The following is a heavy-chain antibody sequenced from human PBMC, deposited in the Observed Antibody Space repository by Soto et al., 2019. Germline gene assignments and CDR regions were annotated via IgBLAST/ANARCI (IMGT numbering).Heavy chain of an antibody. CDR1: GGTFSSYT. D-gene: IGHD3-3*01. Sequence: VASVKVSCKASGGTFSSYTISWVRQAPGQGLEWMGRIIPILGIANYAQKFQGRVTITADKSTSTAYMELSSLRSEDTAVYYCARGSGKSAHYYYYYGMDVWGQGTTVTVSS. V-gene: IGHV1-69*02. CDR3: ARGSGKSAHYYYYYGMDV. J-gene: IGHJ6*02. CDR2: IIPILGIA.